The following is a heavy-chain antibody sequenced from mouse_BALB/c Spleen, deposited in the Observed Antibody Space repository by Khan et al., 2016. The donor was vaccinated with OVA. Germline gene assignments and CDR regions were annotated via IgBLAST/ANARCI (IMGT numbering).Heavy chain of an antibody. J-gene: IGHJ4*01. CDR3: ARHQFPLSMDS. CDR2: IWSDGRT. Sequence: AELVESGPDLVAPSQSLSITCTVSGFSLTSYAIHWVRQPPGKGLEWLVVIWSDGRTTYNSALKSRLSITKDNSKSQVFLKINSHQTDDTAMYYCARHQFPLSMDSWGQGTSVTVAS. V-gene: IGHV2-6-2*01. CDR1: GFSLTSYA.